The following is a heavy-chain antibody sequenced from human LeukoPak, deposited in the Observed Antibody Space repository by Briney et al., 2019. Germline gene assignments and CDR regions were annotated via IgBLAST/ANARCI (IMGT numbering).Heavy chain of an antibody. CDR2: LSYSGKT. CDR1: GGSINSSPYY. J-gene: IGHJ6*03. D-gene: IGHD3-10*01. V-gene: IGHV4-39*07. CDR3: ARDLSGASYTYYYYYMDV. Sequence: SETLSLTCIISGGSINSSPYYWGWIRQPPGEGLEWIGTLSYSGKTYYNPSLKTRVTISIDTSKNQFSLKLTSATAADPAVYYCARDLSGASYTYYYYYMDVWGKGPRSPSP.